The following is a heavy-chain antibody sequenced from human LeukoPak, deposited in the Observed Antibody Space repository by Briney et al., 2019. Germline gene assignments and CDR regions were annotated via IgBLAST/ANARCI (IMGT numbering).Heavy chain of an antibody. D-gene: IGHD3-22*01. Sequence: GGSLRLSCAASGFTFSSYEMNWVRQAPGKGLEWVSYISSSGSTIYYADSVKGRFTISRDNAKNSLYLQMNSLRAEDTAVYYCARDWYYYDSSGPANYWGQGTLVTVSS. CDR2: ISSSGSTI. J-gene: IGHJ4*02. CDR1: GFTFSSYE. CDR3: ARDWYYYDSSGPANY. V-gene: IGHV3-48*03.